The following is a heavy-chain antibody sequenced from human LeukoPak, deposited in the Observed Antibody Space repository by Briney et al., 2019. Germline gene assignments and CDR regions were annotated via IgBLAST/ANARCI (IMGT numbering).Heavy chain of an antibody. CDR3: AKDLAVAGDS. D-gene: IGHD6-19*01. V-gene: IGHV3-9*01. Sequence: GRSLRLSCAASGFTFDDYAMHWVRQAPGKGLEWVSGISWNSGSIGYADSVKGRFTISRDNAKNSLYLQMNSLRAEDTALYYCAKDLAVAGDSWGQGTLVTVSS. CDR2: ISWNSGSI. CDR1: GFTFDDYA. J-gene: IGHJ1*01.